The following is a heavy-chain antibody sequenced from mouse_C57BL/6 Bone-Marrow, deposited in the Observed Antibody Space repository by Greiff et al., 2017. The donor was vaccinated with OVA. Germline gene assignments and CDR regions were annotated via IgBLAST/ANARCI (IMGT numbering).Heavy chain of an antibody. CDR1: GYTFTSYW. CDR3: ARRYDGYYYAMDY. CDR2: LDPSDSYT. D-gene: IGHD2-3*01. J-gene: IGHJ4*01. V-gene: IGHV1-69*01. Sequence: QVQLQQPGAELVMPGASVKLSCKASGYTFTSYWMHWVKQRPGQGLEWIGELDPSDSYTNYNQKFKGKSTLTVDKSSSTAYMQLSSLTSEDSAVYYCARRYDGYYYAMDYWGQGTSVTVSS.